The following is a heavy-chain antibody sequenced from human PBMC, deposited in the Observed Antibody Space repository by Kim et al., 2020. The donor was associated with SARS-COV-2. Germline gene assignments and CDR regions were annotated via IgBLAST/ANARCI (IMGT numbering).Heavy chain of an antibody. J-gene: IGHJ3*02. CDR1: GFTFSTYA. CDR3: AKDRLSGSHWGHGFDI. V-gene: IGHV3-23*01. D-gene: IGHD1-26*01. Sequence: GGSLRLSCAVSGFTFSTYAMTWVRQAPGKGLEWVSVISGSGGSTWYADSVKGRFTISRDNSKNTLYLQMNSLRAEDTAVYYCAKDRLSGSHWGHGFDIWG. CDR2: ISGSGGST.